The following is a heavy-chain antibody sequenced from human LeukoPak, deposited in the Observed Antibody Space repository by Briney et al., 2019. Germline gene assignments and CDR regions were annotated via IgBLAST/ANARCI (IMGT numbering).Heavy chain of an antibody. D-gene: IGHD2-15*01. CDR3: TRTHVVVVAATPGNWFDP. CDR2: IRSKAYGGTT. CDR1: GFTFGDYA. V-gene: IGHV3-49*03. J-gene: IGHJ5*02. Sequence: GGSLRLSCTASGFTFGDYAMSWFRQAPGKGLEWVGFIRSKAYGGTTEYAASVKGRFTISRDDSKGIAYLQMNSLKTEDTAVYYCTRTHVVVVAATPGNWFDPWGQGTLVTVSS.